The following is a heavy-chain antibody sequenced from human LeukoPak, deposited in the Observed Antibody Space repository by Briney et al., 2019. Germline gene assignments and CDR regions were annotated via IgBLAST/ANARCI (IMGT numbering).Heavy chain of an antibody. CDR2: MHSVGTT. D-gene: IGHD2/OR15-2a*01. Sequence: GGSLRLSCAASGFTVNTNYMSWVRQAPGKGLEWVSIMHSVGTTYYADSVKGRLTISRDNSKNTLYLQMNSLRAEDTAVYYCAREGPRGNSQFDYWGQGTLVTVSS. V-gene: IGHV3-53*01. J-gene: IGHJ4*02. CDR1: GFTVNTNY. CDR3: AREGPRGNSQFDY.